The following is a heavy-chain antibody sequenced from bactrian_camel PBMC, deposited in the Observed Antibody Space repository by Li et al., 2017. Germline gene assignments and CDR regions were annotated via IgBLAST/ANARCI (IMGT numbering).Heavy chain of an antibody. Sequence: DVQLVESGGGSVEAGGSLRLSCAVSGYEYSDYCMGWFRQSSGNEREGVAGIYFGKTRTWYADSVKGRFTISQDNAKNTVYLQMNSLKPEDTALYYCATGRDYSDYILPFNDWGQGTQVTVS. D-gene: IGHD4*01. CDR1: GYEYSDYC. V-gene: IGHV3S31*01. CDR2: IYFGKTRT. J-gene: IGHJ4*01. CDR3: ATGRDYSDYILPFND.